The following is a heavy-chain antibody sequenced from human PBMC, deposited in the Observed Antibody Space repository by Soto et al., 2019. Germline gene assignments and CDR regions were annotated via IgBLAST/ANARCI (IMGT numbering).Heavy chain of an antibody. CDR1: GGTFSSYA. V-gene: IGHV1-69*06. CDR3: ARDGENTMVRGVINYYYGMDV. Sequence: QVQLVQSGAEVKKPGSSVKVSCKASGGTFSSYAISWVRQAPGQGLEWMGGIIPIFGTANYAQKFQGRVTITADKSTSTAYMELGSLRSEDTAVYYCARDGENTMVRGVINYYYGMDVWGQGTTVTVSS. CDR2: IIPIFGTA. J-gene: IGHJ6*02. D-gene: IGHD3-10*01.